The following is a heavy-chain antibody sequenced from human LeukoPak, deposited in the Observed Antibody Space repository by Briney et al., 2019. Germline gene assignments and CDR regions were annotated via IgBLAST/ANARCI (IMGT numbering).Heavy chain of an antibody. CDR2: ISWNSGSI. CDR3: ARYDRSGYYLDY. V-gene: IGHV3-9*03. Sequence: GGSLRLSCAASGFTFDDYAMHWVWQAPGKGLEWVSGISWNSGSIGYADSVKGRFTISRDNAKNSLYLQMNSLRAEDMALYYCARYDRSGYYLDYWGQGTLVTVSS. J-gene: IGHJ4*02. CDR1: GFTFDDYA. D-gene: IGHD3-22*01.